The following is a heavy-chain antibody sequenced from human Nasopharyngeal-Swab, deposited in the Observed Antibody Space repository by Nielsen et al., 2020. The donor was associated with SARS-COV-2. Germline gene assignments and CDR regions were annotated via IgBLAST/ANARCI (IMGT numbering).Heavy chain of an antibody. Sequence: SETLSLTCTVSGGSISSSSYYWGWIRQPPGKGLEWIGGIYYSGSTYYNPSLKSRVTISVDTSKNQFSLKLSSVTAADTAVYYCARGGYGYGFDYWGQGTLVTVSS. CDR3: ARGGYGYGFDY. CDR1: GGSISSSSYY. J-gene: IGHJ4*02. V-gene: IGHV4-39*01. D-gene: IGHD5-18*01. CDR2: IYYSGST.